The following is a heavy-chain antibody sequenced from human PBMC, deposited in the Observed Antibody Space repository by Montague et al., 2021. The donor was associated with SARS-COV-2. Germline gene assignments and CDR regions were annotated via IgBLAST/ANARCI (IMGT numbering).Heavy chain of an antibody. Sequence: SETLSLTCTVSGGSISSSNYYWGWIRQPPGKGLEWIGSIYYSGSTYYNPSHKSRVTISVDTSKNQFSLKLSSVTAADTAVYYCARGVTMIVVVMRYNWFDPWGQGTLVTVSS. CDR2: IYYSGST. V-gene: IGHV4-39*01. CDR1: GGSISSSNYY. CDR3: ARGVTMIVVVMRYNWFDP. J-gene: IGHJ5*02. D-gene: IGHD3-22*01.